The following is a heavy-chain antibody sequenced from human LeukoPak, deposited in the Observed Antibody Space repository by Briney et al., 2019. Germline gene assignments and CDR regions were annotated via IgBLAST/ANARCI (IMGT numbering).Heavy chain of an antibody. CDR3: ARNSGSYVVFNY. CDR2: IYYSGST. V-gene: IGHV4-30-2*01. Sequence: SQTLSLTCAVSGDSISSGDYSWSWIRQPPGKGLEWIGYIYYSGSTYYNPSLKSRVSISIDGSKNQFSLKLTSVTAADTAVYYCARNSGSYVVFNYWGQGTLVTVSS. D-gene: IGHD3-10*01. CDR1: GDSISSGDYS. J-gene: IGHJ4*02.